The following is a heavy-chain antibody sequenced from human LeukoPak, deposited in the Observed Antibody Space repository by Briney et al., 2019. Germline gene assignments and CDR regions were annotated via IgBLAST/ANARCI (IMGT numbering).Heavy chain of an antibody. CDR2: IYYSGST. Sequence: SETLSLTCTVSGGSISSYYWSWIRQPPGKGLEWIGYIYYSGSTNYNPSLKSRVTISVDTSKNQFSLKLSSVTAADTAVYYCARNVLLWFGTTHNWFDPWGQGTLVTVSS. V-gene: IGHV4-59*08. J-gene: IGHJ5*02. CDR1: GGSISSYY. CDR3: ARNVLLWFGTTHNWFDP. D-gene: IGHD3-10*01.